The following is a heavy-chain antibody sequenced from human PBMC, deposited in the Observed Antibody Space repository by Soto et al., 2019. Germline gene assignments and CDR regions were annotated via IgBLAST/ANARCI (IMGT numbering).Heavy chain of an antibody. CDR1: AFTYRSHS. V-gene: IGHV3-48*01. J-gene: IGHJ4*02. CDR2: IGGRGTTI. CDR3: ARDPPYSTSSGYCDH. D-gene: IGHD6-6*01. Sequence: EVQLVESGGGLVQPGGSRRRSCAPSAFTYRSHSRSWVRQGRGKGLVWLPYIGGRGTTIDYADSVKGRFTISRDNAKNSVFLQMHSLRGEDTAVYYCARDPPYSTSSGYCDHWGQGTPGHRLL.